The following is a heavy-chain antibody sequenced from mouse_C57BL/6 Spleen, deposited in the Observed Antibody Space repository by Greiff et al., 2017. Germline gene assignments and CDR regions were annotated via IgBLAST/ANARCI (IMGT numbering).Heavy chain of an antibody. CDR3: ARRVYYDYDVGVDY. CDR1: GYAFSSYW. D-gene: IGHD2-4*01. CDR2: IYPGDGDT. J-gene: IGHJ2*01. Sequence: VKLMESGAELVKPGASVKISCKASGYAFSSYWMNWVKQRPGKGLEWIGQIYPGDGDTNYNGKFKGKATLTADKSSSPAYMQLSSLTSEASAVDFCARRVYYDYDVGVDYWGQGTTLTVSS. V-gene: IGHV1-80*01.